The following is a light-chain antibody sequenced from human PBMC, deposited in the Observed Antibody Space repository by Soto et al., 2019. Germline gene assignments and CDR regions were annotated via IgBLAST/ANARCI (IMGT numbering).Light chain of an antibody. V-gene: IGKV1-33*01. J-gene: IGKJ5*01. CDR1: QNINNY. Sequence: DIQMTQSSSSLSASVRDRVTITCQASQNINNYLNWYQQKPGRASKLLIYDASNLEAAVPSRFRGSGSGTDFTFTISRLQPEDIATYYCQQYENLPTFGQGTRLEIK. CDR2: DAS. CDR3: QQYENLPT.